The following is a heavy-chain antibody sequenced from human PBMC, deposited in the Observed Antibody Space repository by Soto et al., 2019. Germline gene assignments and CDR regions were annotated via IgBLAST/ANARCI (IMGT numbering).Heavy chain of an antibody. CDR2: ISAYNGNT. J-gene: IGHJ3*02. CDR3: ARSLWKQLDPDDAFDI. D-gene: IGHD6-13*01. CDR1: GYTFTSYG. V-gene: IGHV1-18*01. Sequence: QVQLVQSGAEVKKPGASVKVSCKASGYTFTSYGISWVRQAPGQGLEWMGWISAYNGNTNYAQKPQGRVTMTTDTSTSTAYMELRSLRSDDTAVYYCARSLWKQLDPDDAFDIWGQGTIVTFSS.